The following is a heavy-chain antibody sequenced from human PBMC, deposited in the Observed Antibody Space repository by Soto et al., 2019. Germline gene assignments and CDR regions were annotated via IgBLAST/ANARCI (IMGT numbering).Heavy chain of an antibody. J-gene: IGHJ4*01. V-gene: IGHV3-30-3*01. CDR2: ISYDGSNK. Sequence: QVQLVESGGGVVQPGRSLRLSCAASGFTFSSYAMHWVRQAPGKGLEWVAVISYDGSNKYYADSVKGRFTISRDNSKNTLYLQMNSLRAEDTAVYYCARDVSGSFDYWGHGTLVTVSS. D-gene: IGHD2-15*01. CDR3: ARDVSGSFDY. CDR1: GFTFSSYA.